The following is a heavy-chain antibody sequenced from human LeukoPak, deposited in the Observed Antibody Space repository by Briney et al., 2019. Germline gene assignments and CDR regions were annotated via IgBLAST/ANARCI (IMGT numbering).Heavy chain of an antibody. CDR1: GFTFSSYG. J-gene: IGHJ4*02. V-gene: IGHV3-33*01. CDR3: ARDGVLPYCGGDCYYYFDY. Sequence: GGSLRLSCAASGFTFSSYGMHWVRQAPGKGLEWVAVIWYDGSNKYYADSVKGRFTISRDNSKNTLYLQMNSLRAEDTAVYYCARDGVLPYCGGDCYYYFDYWGQGTLVTVSS. CDR2: IWYDGSNK. D-gene: IGHD2-21*02.